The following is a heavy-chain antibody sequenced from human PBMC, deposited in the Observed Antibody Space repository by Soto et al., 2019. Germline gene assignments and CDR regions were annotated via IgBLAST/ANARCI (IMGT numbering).Heavy chain of an antibody. CDR1: GFTFSDYG. V-gene: IGHV3-30*18. D-gene: IGHD2-2*01. CDR2: ISYAGTIK. J-gene: IGHJ4*02. CDR3: ANYGDYCSSTNCYQNLGY. Sequence: GGSLRLSCSASGFTFSDYGMHWVRQAPGKGLEWVAVISYAGTIKYYADSVKGRFTISRDNSKNTLYLQMNSLRAEDTAIYYCANYGDYCSSTNCYQNLGYWGQGTLVTVSS.